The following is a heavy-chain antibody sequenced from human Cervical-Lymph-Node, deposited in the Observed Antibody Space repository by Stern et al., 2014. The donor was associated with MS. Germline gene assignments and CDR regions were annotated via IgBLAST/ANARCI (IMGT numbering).Heavy chain of an antibody. Sequence: VQLVESGAEVKKTGASVKVSCKASGYTFNGYYMPWVRQAPGQGLEWMGWVNPNSGGTKYVQRFKSRVTLTKDSSIDTTYMELNALTAYDTAMYDWARDGSNYRYGVDVWGQGTTVTVSS. CDR1: GYTFNGYY. CDR2: VNPNSGGT. CDR3: ARDGSNYRYGVDV. D-gene: IGHD5-18*01. J-gene: IGHJ6*02. V-gene: IGHV1-2*02.